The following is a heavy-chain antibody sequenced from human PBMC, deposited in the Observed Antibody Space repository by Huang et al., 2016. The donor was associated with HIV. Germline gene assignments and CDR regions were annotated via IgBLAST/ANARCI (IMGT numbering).Heavy chain of an antibody. D-gene: IGHD4-17*01. CDR1: GGTFSKYA. Sequence: QVQLVQSGAEVKTPGSSVQVSCKASGGTFSKYAISWVRQAPGQGLEWRGGIIPMCGTPNYARKFQGRVTITADDSTSTTYVEVSSLRSEDTALYYCARGQLGSYGDYDVLYWGQGTLVTVSS. CDR3: ARGQLGSYGDYDVLY. J-gene: IGHJ4*02. CDR2: IIPMCGTP. V-gene: IGHV1-69*13.